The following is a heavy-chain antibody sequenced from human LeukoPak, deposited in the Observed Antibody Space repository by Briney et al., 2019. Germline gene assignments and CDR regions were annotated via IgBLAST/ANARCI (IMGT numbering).Heavy chain of an antibody. D-gene: IGHD1-26*01. CDR1: GYTFTSYY. J-gene: IGHJ4*02. CDR3: ARRHKHYYQIDY. V-gene: IGHV1-46*01. CDR2: VNPSGGST. Sequence: ASVKVSCKASGYTFTSYYLHWVRQAPGQGLEWMGMVNPSGGSTSYAQKFQGRVTMTRDTSTTTVYMELSSLRSDDTAVFYWARRHKHYYQIDYWGQGTLVTVSS.